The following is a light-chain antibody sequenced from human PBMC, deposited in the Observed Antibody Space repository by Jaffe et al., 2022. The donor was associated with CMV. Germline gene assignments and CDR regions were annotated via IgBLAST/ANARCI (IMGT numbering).Light chain of an antibody. J-gene: IGKJ3*01. Sequence: DIHLTQSPSTLSASVGDRVTISCRASQAISNYLAWYQQKPGKAPKLLIYRTSDLESGVPSRFSGSGSGTQFTLTINSLQAEDFATYYCQYYYDYVFTFGPGTKVDFK. CDR2: RTS. CDR1: QAISNY. CDR3: QYYYDYVFT. V-gene: IGKV1-5*03.